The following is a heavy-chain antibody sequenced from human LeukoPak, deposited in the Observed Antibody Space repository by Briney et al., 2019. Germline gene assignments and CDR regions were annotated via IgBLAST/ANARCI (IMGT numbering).Heavy chain of an antibody. CDR3: ASHSYYDRTPLDY. CDR1: GFTFSSYW. V-gene: IGHV3-74*01. J-gene: IGHJ4*02. Sequence: GGSPRLSCAASGFTFSSYWMHWVRQAPGKGLVWVSRINSDGSSTSYADSVKGRFTISRDNAKNTLYLQMNSLRAEDTAVYYCASHSYYDRTPLDYWGQGTLVTVSS. D-gene: IGHD3-22*01. CDR2: INSDGSST.